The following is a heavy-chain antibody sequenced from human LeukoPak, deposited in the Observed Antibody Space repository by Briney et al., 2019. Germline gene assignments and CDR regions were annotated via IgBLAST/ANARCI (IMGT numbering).Heavy chain of an antibody. J-gene: IGHJ4*02. V-gene: IGHV3-23*01. D-gene: IGHD3-10*01. CDR1: GFTFSFYA. CDR3: AKVPVRGVIMLDRDY. CDR2: ISGSGGST. Sequence: PGGSLRLSCAASGFTFSFYAMSWVRQAPGKGLEWVSAISGSGGSTYYADSVKGRFTISRDNSKNTLYLQMNSLRAEDTAVYYCAKVPVRGVIMLDRDYWGQGTLVTVSS.